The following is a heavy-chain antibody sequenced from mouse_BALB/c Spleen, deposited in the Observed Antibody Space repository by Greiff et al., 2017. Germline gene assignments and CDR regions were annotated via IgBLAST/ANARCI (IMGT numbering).Heavy chain of an antibody. Sequence: EVQLQQSGPELVKPGASVKISCKASGYTFTDYNMHWVKQSHGKSLEWIGYIYPYNGGTGYNQKFKSKATLTVDNSSSTAYMELRSLTSEDSAVYYCARADSSGAMDYWGQGTSVTVSS. CDR2: IYPYNGGT. D-gene: IGHD3-2*01. CDR3: ARADSSGAMDY. J-gene: IGHJ4*01. V-gene: IGHV1S29*02. CDR1: GYTFTDYN.